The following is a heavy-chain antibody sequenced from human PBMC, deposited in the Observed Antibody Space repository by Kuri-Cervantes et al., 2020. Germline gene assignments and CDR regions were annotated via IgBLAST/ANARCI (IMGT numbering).Heavy chain of an antibody. D-gene: IGHD1-26*01. CDR2: IYYSGST. CDR1: GGSISSYY. Sequence: SETLSLTCTVSGGSISSYYWSWIRQPPGKGLEWIGYIYYSGSTNYNPSLKSRVTISVDTFKNQFSLKLSSVTAEDTAVYYCARVELSPYYYYYYGMDVWGQGTTVTVSS. CDR3: ARVELSPYYYYYYGMDV. J-gene: IGHJ6*02. V-gene: IGHV4-59*01.